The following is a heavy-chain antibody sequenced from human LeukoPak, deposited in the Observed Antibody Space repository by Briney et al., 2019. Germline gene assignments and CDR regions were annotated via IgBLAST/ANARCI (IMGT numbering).Heavy chain of an antibody. V-gene: IGHV3-48*03. CDR2: ISSSGSTI. CDR1: GFTFSSYE. J-gene: IGHJ4*02. Sequence: GGSLRLSCAASGFTFSSYEMNWVRQAPGKGLEWLSYISSSGSTIYYADSVKGRFTISRDNARNSLYLQMNSLRVEDTAVYYCARPVVLGAYLRGAYYFDSWGQGTLVTVSS. CDR3: ARPVVLGAYLRGAYYFDS. D-gene: IGHD3-16*01.